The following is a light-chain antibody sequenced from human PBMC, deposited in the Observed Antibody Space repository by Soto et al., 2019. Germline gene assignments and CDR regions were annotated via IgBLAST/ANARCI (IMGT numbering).Light chain of an antibody. CDR3: QHVWT. Sequence: DIQMTQSPSTLSASVGDRVTITCRASQSISSWLAWYQQKPGKAPKLLIYKASSLESGVPSRFSGTRSGTEFTLTITGLQADDFATYYCQHVWTFGQGTTVEVK. V-gene: IGKV1-5*03. CDR1: QSISSW. CDR2: KAS. J-gene: IGKJ1*01.